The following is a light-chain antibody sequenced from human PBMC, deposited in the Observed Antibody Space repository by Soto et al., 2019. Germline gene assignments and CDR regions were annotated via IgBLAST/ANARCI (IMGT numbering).Light chain of an antibody. V-gene: IGKV1-17*01. CDR3: LQHENYPWT. Sequence: DIQMTQYPSSLSASVGDRVTITCRASQDITNELGWYQQKPGKAPKRLIYYASNLQSGVPSRFSGRGFGTEFTLTISSLQPEDIATYYCLQHENYPWTFGQGTKVAIK. CDR1: QDITNE. CDR2: YAS. J-gene: IGKJ1*01.